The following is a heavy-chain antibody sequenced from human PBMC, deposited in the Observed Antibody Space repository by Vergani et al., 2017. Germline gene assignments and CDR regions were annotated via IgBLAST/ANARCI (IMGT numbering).Heavy chain of an antibody. Sequence: QVQLQESGPGLVKPSQTLSLTCTVSGGSISSGGYYWSWIRQHPGKGLEWIGYIYYSGSTYYNPSLKSRVTISVATSKNQFSLKLSSVTAADTAVYYCARAPRLEWLLGAFDIWGQGTMVTVSS. CDR1: GGSISSGGYY. CDR2: IYYSGST. D-gene: IGHD3-3*01. V-gene: IGHV4-31*03. J-gene: IGHJ3*02. CDR3: ARAPRLEWLLGAFDI.